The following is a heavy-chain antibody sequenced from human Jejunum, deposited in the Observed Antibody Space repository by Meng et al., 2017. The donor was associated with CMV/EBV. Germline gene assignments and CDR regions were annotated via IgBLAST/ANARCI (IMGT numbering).Heavy chain of an antibody. Sequence: SGFTFSTYTMNWVRQAPGKGLEWVSSISPSSNYIYYADSVKGRFTISRDNAKNSLYLEMNSLRADDTAVYYCAKESMARNYFDYWGQGTRVTVSS. CDR1: GFTFSTYT. CDR2: ISPSSNYI. V-gene: IGHV3-21*01. CDR3: AKESMARNYFDY. J-gene: IGHJ4*02. D-gene: IGHD2/OR15-2a*01.